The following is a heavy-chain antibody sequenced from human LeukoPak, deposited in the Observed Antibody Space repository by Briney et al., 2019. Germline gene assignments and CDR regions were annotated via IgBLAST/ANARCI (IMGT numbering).Heavy chain of an antibody. CDR2: IKQDGSEK. J-gene: IGHJ3*02. V-gene: IGHV3-7*01. Sequence: PGGSLRLSCAASGLTFSRYWMSWVRQAPGKGLEWVANIKQDGSEKYYVDSVKGRFTISRDNAKNSLFLQMNSLRAEDTAVYYCVREEVTAFHDAFDIWGQGTMVTVSS. CDR1: GLTFSRYW. D-gene: IGHD3-3*02. CDR3: VREEVTAFHDAFDI.